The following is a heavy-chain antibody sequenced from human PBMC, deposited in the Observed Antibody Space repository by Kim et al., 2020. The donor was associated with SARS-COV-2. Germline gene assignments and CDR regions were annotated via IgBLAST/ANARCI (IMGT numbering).Heavy chain of an antibody. D-gene: IGHD3-3*01. J-gene: IGHJ5*02. V-gene: IGHV3-9*01. CDR3: AKGGKGDFWSGYYNWFDP. CDR2: ISWNSGSI. CDR1: GFTFDDYA. Sequence: GGSLRLSCAASGFTFDDYAMHWVRQAPGKGLEWVSGISWNSGSIGYADSVKGRFTISRDNAKNSLYLQMNSLRAEDTALYYCAKGGKGDFWSGYYNWFDPWGQGTLVTVSS.